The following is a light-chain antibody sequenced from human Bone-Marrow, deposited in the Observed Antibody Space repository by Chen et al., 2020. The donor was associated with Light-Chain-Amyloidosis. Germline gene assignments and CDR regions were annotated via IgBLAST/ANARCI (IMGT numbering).Light chain of an antibody. CDR2: DDS. CDR3: QVWDRSSDRPV. Sequence: SYVLTQPSSVSVAPGQTATSACGGNNIGSTSAHWYQQTTGQATLLVVYDDSDRPSGIPERLSGSNSGHTATLTISRVEAGDEADYYCQVWDRSSDRPVFGGGTKLTVL. CDR1: NIGSTS. V-gene: IGLV3-21*02. J-gene: IGLJ3*02.